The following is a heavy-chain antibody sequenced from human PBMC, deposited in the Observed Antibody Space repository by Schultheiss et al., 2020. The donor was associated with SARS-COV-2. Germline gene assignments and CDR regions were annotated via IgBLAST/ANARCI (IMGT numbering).Heavy chain of an antibody. CDR3: ARVAYYDFWSGYHYYYYYYMDV. J-gene: IGHJ6*03. CDR2: INHSGST. CDR1: GGSFSGYY. V-gene: IGHV4-34*01. D-gene: IGHD3-3*01. Sequence: GSLRLSCAVYGGSFSGYYWSWIRQPPGKGLEWIGEINHSGSTNYNPSLKSRVTISVDTSKNQFSLKLSSVTAADTAVYYCARVAYYDFWSGYHYYYYYYMDVWGKGTTVTVSS.